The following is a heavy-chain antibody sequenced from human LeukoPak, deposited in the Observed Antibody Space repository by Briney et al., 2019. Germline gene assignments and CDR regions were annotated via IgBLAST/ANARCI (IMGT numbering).Heavy chain of an antibody. CDR3: ARKKWEPTSNDAFDI. Sequence: GGALRLSCAASTFSFRNFAMSWVRLAPGKGLEWVSGISDSGHRTDYADSVEGRFTISRDNSKNTLYLQMDSLRAEDTALYYCARKKWEPTSNDAFDIWGQGTMVTSSS. CDR2: ISDSGHRT. J-gene: IGHJ3*02. V-gene: IGHV3-23*01. D-gene: IGHD1-26*01. CDR1: TFSFRNFA.